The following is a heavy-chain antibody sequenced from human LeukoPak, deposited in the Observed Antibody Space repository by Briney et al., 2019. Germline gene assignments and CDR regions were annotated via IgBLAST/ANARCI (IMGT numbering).Heavy chain of an antibody. CDR2: ISSSGSTI. Sequence: GGSLRLSCAASGFTFSDYYMSWIRQAPGKGLEWVSYISSSGSTIYYADSVKGRFTISRDNAKNSPYLQMNSLRAEDTAVYYCARDQSQTYYYDSSGFDAFDIWGQGTMVTVSS. D-gene: IGHD3-22*01. CDR3: ARDQSQTYYYDSSGFDAFDI. V-gene: IGHV3-11*01. CDR1: GFTFSDYY. J-gene: IGHJ3*02.